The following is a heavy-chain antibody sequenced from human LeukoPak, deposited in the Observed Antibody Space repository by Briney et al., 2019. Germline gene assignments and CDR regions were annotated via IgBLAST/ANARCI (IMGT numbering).Heavy chain of an antibody. J-gene: IGHJ3*02. CDR1: GFIFSNYW. Sequence: PGGSVRLSCAASGFIFSNYWMHWVRHAPGKGLVWVSRINSDGSSTIYADSVKGRFTISRDNAKNTLYLQMNSLRAEDTAVYYCAREAGGFDIWGQGTMVTVSS. D-gene: IGHD4-23*01. CDR3: AREAGGFDI. CDR2: INSDGSST. V-gene: IGHV3-74*01.